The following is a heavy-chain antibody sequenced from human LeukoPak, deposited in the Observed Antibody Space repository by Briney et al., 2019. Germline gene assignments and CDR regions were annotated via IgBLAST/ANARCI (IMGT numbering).Heavy chain of an antibody. CDR3: ARAAQYGLDV. CDR2: IKSDGTYT. J-gene: IGHJ6*02. Sequence: LPGGSLRLSCAASGFIFSSYWMHWVRQAPGKGLVWVSRIKSDGTYTSHADSVKGRFTISRDNAKNTLYLEMNSLRAEDMAVYYCARAAQYGLDVWGQGTTVTVSS. CDR1: GFIFSSYW. V-gene: IGHV3-74*01.